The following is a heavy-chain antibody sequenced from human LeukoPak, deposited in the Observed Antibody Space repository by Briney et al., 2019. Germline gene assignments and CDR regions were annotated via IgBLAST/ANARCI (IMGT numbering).Heavy chain of an antibody. Sequence: SETLSLTCAVYGGSFSSYYWSWIRQPPGKGLEWIGYIYYSGSTNYNPSLKSRVTISVDTSKNQFSLKLSSVTAADTAVYYCARHLPGIAAAGRPYYFDYWGQGTLVTVSS. CDR2: IYYSGST. D-gene: IGHD6-13*01. CDR1: GGSFSSYY. J-gene: IGHJ4*02. CDR3: ARHLPGIAAAGRPYYFDY. V-gene: IGHV4-59*08.